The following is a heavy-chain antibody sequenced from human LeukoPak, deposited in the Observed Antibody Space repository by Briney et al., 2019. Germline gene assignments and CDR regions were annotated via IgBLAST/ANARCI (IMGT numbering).Heavy chain of an antibody. V-gene: IGHV3-23*01. D-gene: IGHD3-10*01. Sequence: GGSLRLSCAASGFTFSSYAMSWVRQAPGKGLEWVSAISGSGGSTYYADSVKGRFTISRDNSKNTLYLQMNSLRAEDTAVYYRAKPPLVWFGEFTYYFDYWGQGTLVTVSS. CDR3: AKPPLVWFGEFTYYFDY. CDR1: GFTFSSYA. J-gene: IGHJ4*02. CDR2: ISGSGGST.